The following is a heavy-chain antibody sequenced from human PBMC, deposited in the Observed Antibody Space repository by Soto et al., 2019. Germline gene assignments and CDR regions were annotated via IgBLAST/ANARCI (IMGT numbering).Heavy chain of an antibody. D-gene: IGHD3-10*01. CDR3: ARDRYYGSGTDAFDI. CDR1: GFTLSSKD. V-gene: IGHV3-66*01. CDR2: IYSGGST. Sequence: GGSLRLSCAASGFTLSSKDMSWVRQAPGKELEWVSVIYSGGSTYYADSVKGRFTISRDNSKNTLYLQMNSLRAEDTAVYYCARDRYYGSGTDAFDIWGQGTMVTVSS. J-gene: IGHJ3*02.